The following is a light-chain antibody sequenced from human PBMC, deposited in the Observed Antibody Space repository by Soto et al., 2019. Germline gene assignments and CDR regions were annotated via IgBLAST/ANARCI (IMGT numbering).Light chain of an antibody. CDR1: SSDIGSYNR. Sequence: QSVLTQPPSVSGSPGQSVTISCTGISSDIGSYNRVSWYQQPPGTAPKLMIYEVNNRPSGVPDRFSGSTSGNTASLTISGLQAQDEAAYYCSSFTSTSTRLLGSGTKVTV. CDR3: SSFTSTSTRL. J-gene: IGLJ1*01. CDR2: EVN. V-gene: IGLV2-18*02.